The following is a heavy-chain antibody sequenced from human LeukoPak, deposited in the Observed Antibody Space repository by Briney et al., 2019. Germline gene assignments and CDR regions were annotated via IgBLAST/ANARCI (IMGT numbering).Heavy chain of an antibody. CDR2: ILYDGSNK. J-gene: IGHJ5*02. CDR3: TKDRLTTVTTSTWFDP. D-gene: IGHD4-11*01. V-gene: IGHV3-33*06. CDR1: GFTFSSYG. Sequence: PGRSLTLSCTASGFTFSSYGLHWIRQAPGKGLEWVAVILYDGSNKYYADSVKGRFTISRDNSKNTLYLQMNRLRAEDTPVYYCTKDRLTTVTTSTWFDPWGQGTLVTVSS.